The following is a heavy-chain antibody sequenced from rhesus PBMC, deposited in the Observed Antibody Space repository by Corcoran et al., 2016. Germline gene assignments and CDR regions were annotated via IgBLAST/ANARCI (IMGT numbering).Heavy chain of an antibody. CDR1: GYSISSGYY. D-gene: IGHD5-42*01. CDR2: IYGSGGSN. Sequence: QVQLQESGPGLVKPSETLSLTCAVSGYSISSGYYWGWIRQPPGKGLEGIGSIYGSGGSNYLNPSLTCRVPLSVDTSKIQFSLKLRSVTAADTAVYYCARAGSSWSEWDTVGTEWYFDLWGPGTPITISS. J-gene: IGHJ2*01. V-gene: IGHV4S14*01. CDR3: ARAGSSWSEWDTVGTEWYFDL.